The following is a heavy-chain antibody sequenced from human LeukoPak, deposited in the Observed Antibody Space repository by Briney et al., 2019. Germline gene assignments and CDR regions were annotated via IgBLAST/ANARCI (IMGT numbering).Heavy chain of an antibody. CDR2: MHYSGCT. V-gene: IGHV4-39*02. J-gene: IGHJ4*02. CDR3: ARGVYCSSASCYWD. CDR1: GVSVSNSNFY. Sequence: SETLSLTXTVSGVSVSNSNFYWGWIRRPPGKGPEFICSMHYSGCTYYNPSLKSRVAVFVDTSKNQFSLNLRFVTDADTAVYYCARGVYCSSASCYWDWGQGTLVTVSS. D-gene: IGHD2-2*01.